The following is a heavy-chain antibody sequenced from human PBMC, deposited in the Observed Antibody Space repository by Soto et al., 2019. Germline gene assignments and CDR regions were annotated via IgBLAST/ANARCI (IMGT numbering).Heavy chain of an antibody. CDR3: ARSIAARRVLYYYSGMDV. Sequence: SQTLSLTCAISGDSVSSNSAAWNWIRQSPSRGLEWLGRTYYRSKWYNDYAVSVKSRITINPDTSKNQFSLQLNSVTPEDTAVYYCARSIAARRVLYYYSGMDVWGQGTTVTVSS. CDR1: GDSVSSNSAA. V-gene: IGHV6-1*01. J-gene: IGHJ6*02. CDR2: TYYRSKWYN. D-gene: IGHD6-6*01.